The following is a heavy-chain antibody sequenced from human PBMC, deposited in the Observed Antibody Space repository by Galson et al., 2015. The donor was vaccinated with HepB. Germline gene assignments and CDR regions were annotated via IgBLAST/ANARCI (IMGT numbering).Heavy chain of an antibody. CDR3: AKDRSDYGSGNNGDY. D-gene: IGHD3-10*01. CDR1: GFTFRSYG. Sequence: SLRLSCAASGFTFRSYGMHWVRQAPGKGLEWVSFIRFDGTTKNYADSVKGRFTVSRDNSQNTLYLQMSSLRTEDTALYYCAKDRSDYGSGNNGDYWGQGTLVIVSS. J-gene: IGHJ4*02. V-gene: IGHV3-30*02. CDR2: IRFDGTTK.